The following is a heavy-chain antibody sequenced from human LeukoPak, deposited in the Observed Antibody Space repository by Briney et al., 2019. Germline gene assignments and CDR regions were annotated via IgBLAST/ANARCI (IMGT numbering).Heavy chain of an antibody. D-gene: IGHD2-15*01. J-gene: IGHJ4*02. Sequence: GGSLRLSCAASGFTFSSYAMNWVRQAPGKGLEWVSSISSSSSYIYYADSVKGRFTISRDNAKNSLYLQMNSLRAEDTAVYYCARDLEEYCSGGSCSLFDYWGQGTLVTVSS. CDR3: ARDLEEYCSGGSCSLFDY. CDR1: GFTFSSYA. CDR2: ISSSSSYI. V-gene: IGHV3-21*01.